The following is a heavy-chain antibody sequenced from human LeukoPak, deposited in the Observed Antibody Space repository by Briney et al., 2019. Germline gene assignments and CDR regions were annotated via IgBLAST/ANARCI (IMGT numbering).Heavy chain of an antibody. D-gene: IGHD1-1*01. CDR2: ISRGGDAT. Sequence: GGSLRLSCAASGFTFSTYDMIWVRRAPGKGLEWVSAISRGGDATYYTDFVKGRFTISRDNSKSSLYLLVNSLTAEDTAVYYGARLSGTGGTTSRVFDYWGQGALVTVSS. V-gene: IGHV3-23*01. J-gene: IGHJ4*02. CDR1: GFTFSTYD. CDR3: ARLSGTGGTTSRVFDY.